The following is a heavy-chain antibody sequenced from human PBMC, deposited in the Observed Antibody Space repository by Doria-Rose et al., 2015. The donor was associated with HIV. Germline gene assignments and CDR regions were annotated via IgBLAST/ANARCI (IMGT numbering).Heavy chain of an antibody. Sequence: QITLKESGPVLVKPTETLTLTCTVSGVSLSSPGMGVSRIRQPPGKALEWLAHIFSDDERSYKTSLKSRLTISRGTSKSQVVLTMTDMDPVDTATYYCARIKSSRWYRKYYFDFWGQGTLVIVSA. CDR2: IFSDDER. CDR1: GVSLSSPGMG. D-gene: IGHD6-13*01. V-gene: IGHV2-26*01. CDR3: ARIKSSRWYRKYYFDF. J-gene: IGHJ4*02.